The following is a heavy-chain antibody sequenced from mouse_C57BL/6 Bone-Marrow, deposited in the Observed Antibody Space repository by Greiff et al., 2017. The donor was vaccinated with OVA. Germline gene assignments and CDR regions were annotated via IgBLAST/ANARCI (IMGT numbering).Heavy chain of an antibody. CDR3: TRDYGSSYYAMDY. CDR2: IDPETGGT. Sequence: LQESGAELVRPGASVTLSCKASGYTFTDYEMHWVKQTPVHGLEWIGAIDPETGGTAYNQKFKGKAILTADKSSSTAYMELRSLTSEDSAVYYCTRDYGSSYYAMDYWGQGTSVTVSS. V-gene: IGHV1-15*01. CDR1: GYTFTDYE. J-gene: IGHJ4*01. D-gene: IGHD1-1*01.